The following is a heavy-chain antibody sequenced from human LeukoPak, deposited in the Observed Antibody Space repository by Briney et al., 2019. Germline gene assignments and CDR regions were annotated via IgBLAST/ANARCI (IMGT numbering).Heavy chain of an antibody. D-gene: IGHD1-1*01. V-gene: IGHV4-34*01. CDR2: INHSGST. J-gene: IGHJ5*02. CDR1: GGSFSGYY. CDR3: ASTTGTIPYWFDP. Sequence: PSETLSLTCAVYGGSFSGYYWSWIRQPPRKGLEWIGEINHSGSTNYNPSLKSRVTISVDTSKNQFSLKLSSVTAADTAVYYCASTTGTIPYWFDPWGQGTLVTVSS.